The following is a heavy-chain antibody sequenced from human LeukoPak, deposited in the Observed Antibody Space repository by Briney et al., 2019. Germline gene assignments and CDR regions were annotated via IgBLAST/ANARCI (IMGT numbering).Heavy chain of an antibody. CDR3: ARDRGYSYGYYYFDY. CDR2: IYYSGST. V-gene: IGHV4-59*12. J-gene: IGHJ4*02. D-gene: IGHD5-18*01. Sequence: PSETLSLTCSVSGGSISNNYWSWIRQPPGKGLEWIGYIYYSGSTNYNPSLKSRVTISVDTSKNQFSLKLSSVTAADTAVYYCARDRGYSYGYYYFDYWGQGTLVTVSS. CDR1: GGSISNNY.